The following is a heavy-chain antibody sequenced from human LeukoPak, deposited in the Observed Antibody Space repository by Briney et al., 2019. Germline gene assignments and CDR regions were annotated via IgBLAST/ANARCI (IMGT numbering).Heavy chain of an antibody. CDR1: GFTFSNYA. J-gene: IGHJ4*02. CDR3: ARFETVAAKPFEY. D-gene: IGHD6-19*01. V-gene: IGHV3-23*01. Sequence: PGGSLRLSCAASGFTFSNYAMSWVRQAPGKGLEWVSGISGSGDSTYYADSVKGRFTISRDNSKNTLYLQMDSLRAEDTAVYYCARFETVAAKPFEYWGQGALVTVSS. CDR2: ISGSGDST.